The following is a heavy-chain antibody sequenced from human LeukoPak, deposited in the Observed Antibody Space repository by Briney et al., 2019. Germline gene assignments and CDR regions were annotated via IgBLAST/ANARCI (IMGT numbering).Heavy chain of an antibody. J-gene: IGHJ3*02. Sequence: GGSPRLSCAASGFTFSSYAMHWVRQAPGKGLEWVAVISYDGSSNNYADSVKGRFTISRDNSKNTLYLQMNSLRVEDTAVYYCASPDSGSYFDAFDIWGQGTMVTVSS. CDR2: ISYDGSSN. D-gene: IGHD1-26*01. CDR1: GFTFSSYA. CDR3: ASPDSGSYFDAFDI. V-gene: IGHV3-30-3*01.